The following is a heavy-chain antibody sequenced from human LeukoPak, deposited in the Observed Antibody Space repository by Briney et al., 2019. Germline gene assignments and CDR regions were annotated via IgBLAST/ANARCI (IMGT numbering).Heavy chain of an antibody. CDR2: TSHSDSP. J-gene: IGHJ5*02. V-gene: IGHV4-38-2*02. Sequence: SETLSLTCSVSGMSITSRHDWGWIRQPPGKGLEWIGSTSHSDSPYYNPSLESRVTISLDTSRNQFSLKLTSVTAADTAVYYCARDFGETSLPNWFDPWGQGTLVIVSS. CDR1: GMSITSRHD. CDR3: ARDFGETSLPNWFDP. D-gene: IGHD3-16*01.